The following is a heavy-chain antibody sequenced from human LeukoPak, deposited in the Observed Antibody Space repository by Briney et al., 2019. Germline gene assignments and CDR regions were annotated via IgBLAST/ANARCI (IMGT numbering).Heavy chain of an antibody. J-gene: IGHJ5*02. CDR2: IYYSGST. V-gene: IGHV4-61*01. D-gene: IGHD6-13*01. CDR3: ARGGSSWYAPRWFDP. Sequence: SETLSLTCTVSGGSVSSGSYYWSWIRQPPGKGLEWIGYIYYSGSTNYNPSLKSRVTISVDTSKNQFSLKLSSVTAADTAVYYCARGGSSWYAPRWFDPWGQGTLVTVSS. CDR1: GGSVSSGSYY.